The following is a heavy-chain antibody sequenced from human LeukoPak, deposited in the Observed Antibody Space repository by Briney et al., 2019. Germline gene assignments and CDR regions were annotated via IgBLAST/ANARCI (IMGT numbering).Heavy chain of an antibody. Sequence: ASVKVSCKASGYTLTSYDINWVRQATGQGLEWMGWMNPNSGNTGYAQKFQGRVTMTRNTSISTAYMELSRLRYDDTAVYYCARGAMVVTGMNRYFDLWGRGTLVTVSS. CDR2: MNPNSGNT. CDR1: GYTLTSYD. CDR3: ARGAMVVTGMNRYFDL. V-gene: IGHV1-8*01. J-gene: IGHJ2*01. D-gene: IGHD2-21*02.